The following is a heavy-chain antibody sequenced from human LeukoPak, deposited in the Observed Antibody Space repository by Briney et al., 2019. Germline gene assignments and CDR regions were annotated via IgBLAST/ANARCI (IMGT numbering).Heavy chain of an antibody. J-gene: IGHJ4*02. Sequence: PGGSLRLSCAAPGFTFSSYWMHWVRQAPGEGLVWVSRMNSDGSSTSYADSVKGRFTISRDNAKNTLYLQMNSLRADDTAVYYCARDICSGVSCYPRAPHDYWGQGTLVTVSS. D-gene: IGHD2-15*01. CDR2: MNSDGSST. CDR3: ARDICSGVSCYPRAPHDY. V-gene: IGHV3-74*01. CDR1: GFTFSSYW.